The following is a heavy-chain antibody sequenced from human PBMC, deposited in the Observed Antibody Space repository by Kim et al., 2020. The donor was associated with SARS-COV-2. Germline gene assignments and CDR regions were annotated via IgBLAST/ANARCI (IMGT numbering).Heavy chain of an antibody. J-gene: IGHJ5*01. Sequence: GGSLRLSCAASGFTLNTYAMGWVRQAPGKGLEWVSTISGTGGSTYYADSVKGRFSISRDNSKNTLSLQMSSLRAEDTSIYYCARHGYRSNWFDYWGQGTLVTVSS. D-gene: IGHD6-13*01. V-gene: IGHV3-23*01. CDR3: ARHGYRSNWFDY. CDR2: ISGTGGST. CDR1: GFTLNTYA.